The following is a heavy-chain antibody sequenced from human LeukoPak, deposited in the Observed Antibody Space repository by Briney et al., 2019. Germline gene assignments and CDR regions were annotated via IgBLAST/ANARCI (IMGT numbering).Heavy chain of an antibody. Sequence: GGSLRLSCAASGFTFSSYAMHWVRQAPGKGLEYVSAISSNGGSTYYANSVKGRFTISRDNSKNTLYLQMCSLRAEDMAVYYCARVHDSSGYWGYYFDYWGQGTLVTVSS. D-gene: IGHD3-22*01. CDR3: ARVHDSSGYWGYYFDY. J-gene: IGHJ4*02. CDR1: GFTFSSYA. V-gene: IGHV3-64*01. CDR2: ISSNGGST.